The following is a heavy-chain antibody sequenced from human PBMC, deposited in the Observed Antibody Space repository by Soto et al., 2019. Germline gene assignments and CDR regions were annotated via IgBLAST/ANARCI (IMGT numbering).Heavy chain of an antibody. Sequence: SETLFLTCAVYGGSFSGYYWSWIRQPPGKGLEWIGEINHSGSTNYNPSLKSRVTISVDTSKNQFSLKLSSVTAADTAVYYCARGKIVVVAHWNYYYYGMDVWGQGTTVTVS. CDR1: GGSFSGYY. J-gene: IGHJ6*02. CDR3: ARGKIVVVAHWNYYYYGMDV. CDR2: INHSGST. V-gene: IGHV4-34*01. D-gene: IGHD2-15*01.